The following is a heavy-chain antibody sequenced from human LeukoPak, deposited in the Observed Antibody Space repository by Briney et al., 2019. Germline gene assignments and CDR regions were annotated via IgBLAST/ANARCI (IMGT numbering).Heavy chain of an antibody. Sequence: PGGSLRLSXAASGFTFSSYAMSWVRQAPGKGLEWVSVISGSGGNTHYADSVKGRFTFSRDNSKNTLYLQMNSLRAEDTAVYYCAKDLEGYHAYMDVWGKGTTVTVSS. CDR2: ISGSGGNT. CDR3: AKDLEGYHAYMDV. J-gene: IGHJ6*03. CDR1: GFTFSSYA. V-gene: IGHV3-23*01. D-gene: IGHD5-18*01.